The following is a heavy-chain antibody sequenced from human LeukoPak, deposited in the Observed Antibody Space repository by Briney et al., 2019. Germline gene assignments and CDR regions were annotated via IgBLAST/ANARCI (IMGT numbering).Heavy chain of an antibody. CDR2: ISSDGKNK. D-gene: IGHD2-21*02. Sequence: PGGSLRLSCAVSGFTFSNYDMYWVRQAPGKGLEWVAVISSDGKNKYYADSVKGRFTISRDNSNNTLYLQMNSLRPEGTAVYYCAKAADCAGDCYYGWFDPWGQGTLVTVSS. CDR3: AKAADCAGDCYYGWFDP. CDR1: GFTFSNYD. J-gene: IGHJ5*02. V-gene: IGHV3-30*18.